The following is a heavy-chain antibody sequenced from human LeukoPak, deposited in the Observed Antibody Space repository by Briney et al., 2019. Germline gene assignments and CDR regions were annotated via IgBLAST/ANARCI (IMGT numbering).Heavy chain of an antibody. D-gene: IGHD6-13*01. CDR2: IYYSGST. J-gene: IGHJ5*02. V-gene: IGHV4-61*05. CDR1: GGSISSNSYY. Sequence: SETLSLTCTVSGGSISSNSYYWGWIRQPPGKGLEWIGYIYYSGSTNYNPSLKSRVTISVDTSKNQFSLKLSSVTAADTAVYYCARGTVAAAGLYNWFDPWGQGTLVTVSS. CDR3: ARGTVAAAGLYNWFDP.